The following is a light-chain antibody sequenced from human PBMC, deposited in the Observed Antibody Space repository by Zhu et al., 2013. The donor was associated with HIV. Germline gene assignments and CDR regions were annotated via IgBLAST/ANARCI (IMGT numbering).Light chain of an antibody. CDR1: QSVSSSF. V-gene: IGKV3D-7*01. CDR2: DAS. J-gene: IGKJ3*01. Sequence: EIVMTQSPGTLSVSPGGRATLSCRASQSVSSSFLAWYQQKPGQAPRLLVHDASIRATGVPARFIGGGSGTQFTLTISSLQPEDFATYYCHQPYTYPFTFGPGPRWTSN. CDR3: HQPYTYPFT.